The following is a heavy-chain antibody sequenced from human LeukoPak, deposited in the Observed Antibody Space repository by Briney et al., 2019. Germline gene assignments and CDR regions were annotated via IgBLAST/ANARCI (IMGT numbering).Heavy chain of an antibody. CDR2: IYYSGST. J-gene: IGHJ5*02. CDR3: ARGRRRYSYGYVRDYDGRFFDP. CDR1: GGSISSYY. D-gene: IGHD5-18*01. Sequence: SETLSLTCTVPGGSISSYYWSWIRQPPGKGLEWSGYIYYSGSTNYNPSLKSRVTISVDTSKNQFSLKLSSVTAADTAVYYCARGRRRYSYGYVRDYDGRFFDPWGQGTLVTVSS. V-gene: IGHV4-59*12.